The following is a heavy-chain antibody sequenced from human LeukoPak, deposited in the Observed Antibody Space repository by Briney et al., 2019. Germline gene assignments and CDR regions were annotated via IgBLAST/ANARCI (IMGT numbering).Heavy chain of an antibody. J-gene: IGHJ4*02. D-gene: IGHD2-21*01. CDR3: ANRVVVIRVMLVGFHKEAYYFDS. CDR2: INHSGGST. V-gene: IGHV3-23*01. CDR1: GLPLSNYD. Sequence: GGPLRLSCALSGLPLSNYDKRWARHAPGKGLEWLTRINHSGGSTNKADSVTGRLPLTRDNPKNTLYLQMNSLRAEDTAVYCCANRVVVIRVMLVGFHKEAYYFDSWGQGALVTVSS.